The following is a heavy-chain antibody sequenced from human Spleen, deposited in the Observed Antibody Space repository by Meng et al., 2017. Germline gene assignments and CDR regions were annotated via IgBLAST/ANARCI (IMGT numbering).Heavy chain of an antibody. D-gene: IGHD1-1*01. Sequence: GGSLRLSCAASGFTFSGHWMHWVRQAPGKGLVWVSRINTDGSTTTYADFVKGRFTISRDNAKNTLYLQMNSLRAEDTAVYYCTNDRLNHWGQGTLVTVSS. CDR1: GFTFSGHW. V-gene: IGHV3-74*01. J-gene: IGHJ1*01. CDR2: INTDGSTT. CDR3: TNDRLNH.